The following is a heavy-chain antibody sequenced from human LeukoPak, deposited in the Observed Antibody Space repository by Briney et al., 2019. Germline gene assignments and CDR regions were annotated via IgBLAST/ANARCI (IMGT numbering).Heavy chain of an antibody. CDR1: GGSISSGGYY. Sequence: SQTLSLTCTVSGGSISSGGYYWSWIRQPPGKGLEWIGYIYHSGSTYYNPSLKSRVTISVDRSKNQFSLKLSSVTAADTAVYYCARDREYSSSEERFGFDYWGQGTLVTVSS. V-gene: IGHV4-30-2*01. D-gene: IGHD6-6*01. CDR2: IYHSGST. J-gene: IGHJ4*02. CDR3: ARDREYSSSEERFGFDY.